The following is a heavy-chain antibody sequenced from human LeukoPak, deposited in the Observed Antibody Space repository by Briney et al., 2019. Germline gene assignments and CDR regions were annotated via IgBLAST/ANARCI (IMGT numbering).Heavy chain of an antibody. D-gene: IGHD1-26*01. V-gene: IGHV4-34*01. CDR1: GGSISSSY. J-gene: IGHJ4*02. CDR2: INHSGST. Sequence: SETLSLTCTVSGGSISSSYWSWIRQPPGKGLEWIGEINHSGSTNYNPSLKSRVTISVDTSKNQFSLKLSSVTAADTAVYYCARGGNSGSSNYFDYWGQGTLVTVSS. CDR3: ARGGNSGSSNYFDY.